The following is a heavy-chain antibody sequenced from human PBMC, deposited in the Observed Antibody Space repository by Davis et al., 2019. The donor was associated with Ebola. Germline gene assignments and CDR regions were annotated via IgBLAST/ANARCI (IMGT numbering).Heavy chain of an antibody. CDR1: GFTFTDYY. J-gene: IGHJ6*03. V-gene: IGHV1-69*10. D-gene: IGHD3-3*01. CDR2: IFPFLGIS. CDR3: ARGSSWRFIIYYYYYMDV. Sequence: SVKVSCKASGFTFTDYYMHWVRQAPGQGLEWMGGIFPFLGISNYAQKFQGRVTITADESTSTACMELSSLGSEDTAMYYCARGSSWRFIIYYYYYMDVWGKGTTVTVSS.